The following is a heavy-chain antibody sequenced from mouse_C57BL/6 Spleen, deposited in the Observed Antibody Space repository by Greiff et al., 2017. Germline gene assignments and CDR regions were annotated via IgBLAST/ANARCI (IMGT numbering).Heavy chain of an antibody. V-gene: IGHV5-4*01. CDR1: GFTFSSYA. Sequence: EVKLVESGGGLVKPGGSLKLSCAASGFTFSSYAMSWVRQTPEKRLEWVATISDGGSYTYYPDNVKGRFTISRDNAKNNLYLQMSHLKSEDTAMYYCARDPGGTDYCDYWGQGTTLTVSS. J-gene: IGHJ2*01. CDR3: ARDPGGTDYCDY. D-gene: IGHD4-1*01. CDR2: ISDGGSYT.